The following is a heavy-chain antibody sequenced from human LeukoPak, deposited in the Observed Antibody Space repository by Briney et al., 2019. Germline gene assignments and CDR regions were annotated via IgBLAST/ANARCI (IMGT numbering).Heavy chain of an antibody. CDR3: ARDQTGITVAATGWFDP. D-gene: IGHD6-19*01. CDR1: GFTFSDYY. CDR2: ISNSGTTR. Sequence: PGGSLRLSCGPPGFTFSDYYMICIRQAPGRGLEWVSYISNSGTTRYYADSVKGRFTISSDNAKNSLYLQMNSLRAEDTAVYYCARDQTGITVAATGWFDPWGQGTLVTVSA. J-gene: IGHJ5*02. V-gene: IGHV3-11*04.